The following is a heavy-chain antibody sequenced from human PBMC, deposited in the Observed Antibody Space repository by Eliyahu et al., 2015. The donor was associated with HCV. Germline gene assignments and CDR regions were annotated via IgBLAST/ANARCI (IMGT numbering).Heavy chain of an antibody. CDR2: ISYDGSKT. CDR1: GFTFNNXG. D-gene: IGHD3-10*01. V-gene: IGHV3-30*18. J-gene: IGHJ4*02. Sequence: QVQLVESGGGVVQPGXSLSLSCAASGFTFNNXGMHWVRQAPGKGLEWVAVISYDGSKTHYTDSVTGRFTISRDNSKNTLYLQMNRLKPDDTAMYYCAKSAVLLWFGEGRNYFDYWGLGTLVTASS. CDR3: AKSAVLLWFGEGRNYFDY.